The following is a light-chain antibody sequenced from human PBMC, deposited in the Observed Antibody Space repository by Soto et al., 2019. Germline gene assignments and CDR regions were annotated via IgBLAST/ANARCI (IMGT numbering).Light chain of an antibody. CDR3: QQYNNWPKT. CDR2: GAS. Sequence: EIVLTQSPGTLSFSPEERATLSCRASQSVSSNLAWHQQKPGQAPRLLIYGASTRATGIPARFSGSGSGTEFTLTISSLQCEDFAVYYCQQYNNWPKTFGQGTKVDIK. CDR1: QSVSSN. J-gene: IGKJ1*01. V-gene: IGKV3-15*01.